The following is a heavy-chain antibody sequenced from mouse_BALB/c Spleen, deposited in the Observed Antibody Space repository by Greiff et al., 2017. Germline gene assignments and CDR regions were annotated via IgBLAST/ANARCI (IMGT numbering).Heavy chain of an antibody. D-gene: IGHD1-1*01. Sequence: QVQLQQSGPGLVAPSQSLSITCTVSGFSLTSYGVHWVRQPPGKGLEWLGVIWAGGSTNYNSALMSRLSISKDNSKSQVFLKMNSLQTDDTAMYYRARDQSSPAYWGQGTLVTVSA. CDR1: GFSLTSYG. J-gene: IGHJ3*01. CDR2: IWAGGST. V-gene: IGHV2-9*02. CDR3: ARDQSSPAY.